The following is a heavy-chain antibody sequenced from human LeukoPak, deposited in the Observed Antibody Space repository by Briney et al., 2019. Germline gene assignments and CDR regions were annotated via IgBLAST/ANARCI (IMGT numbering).Heavy chain of an antibody. CDR3: AKDTDGYSYGAFDY. Sequence: GGSLRLSCAASGFTFSTYSMNWVRQAPGKGLEWVSSISSTSKYIYYADSVKGRFTISRDDAKNSLYLQMNSLRAEDTAVYYCAKDTDGYSYGAFDYWGQGTLVTVSS. CDR1: GFTFSTYS. V-gene: IGHV3-21*04. J-gene: IGHJ4*02. CDR2: ISSTSKYI. D-gene: IGHD5-18*01.